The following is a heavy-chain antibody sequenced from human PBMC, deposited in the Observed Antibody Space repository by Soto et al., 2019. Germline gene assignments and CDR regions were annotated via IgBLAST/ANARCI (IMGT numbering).Heavy chain of an antibody. D-gene: IGHD6-19*01. CDR1: GFTFDDYA. J-gene: IGHJ3*02. CDR2: ISWNSGSI. CDR3: AKADSSGWYGAFDI. V-gene: IGHV3-9*01. Sequence: GGSLRLSCAASGFTFDDYAMHWVRQAPGKGLEWVSGISWNSGSIGYADSVKGRFTISRDNAKNSLYLQMNSLRAEDTALYYCAKADSSGWYGAFDIWGQGTMVTVSS.